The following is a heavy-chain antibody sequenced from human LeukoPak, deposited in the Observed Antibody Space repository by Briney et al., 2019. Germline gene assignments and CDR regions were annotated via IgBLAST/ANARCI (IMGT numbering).Heavy chain of an antibody. Sequence: SQTLSLTCAISGDRVSSDIAVCNWIRQSPSRGLEWLGRTYYRSKWYNDYAVSVKSRISIKPDTSKNHFSLQLNSVTPEDTAVYYCARDSIAASGTKGFGSWGPGTLVTVSS. CDR1: GDRVSSDIAV. J-gene: IGHJ5*01. CDR3: ARDSIAASGTKGFGS. D-gene: IGHD6-13*01. V-gene: IGHV6-1*01. CDR2: TYYRSKWYN.